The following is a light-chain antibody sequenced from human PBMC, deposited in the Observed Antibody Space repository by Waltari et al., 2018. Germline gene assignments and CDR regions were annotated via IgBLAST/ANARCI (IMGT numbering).Light chain of an antibody. J-gene: IGKJ2*03. CDR3: QQLYNWPRGG. Sequence: EIVLTQSPATLSLSPGETATLSCRASQSVSTYIAWYQQKPGQAPRLIIYDVIRRATGIPARFSGSGSGTDFTLTISSLEPEDFAVYYCQQLYNWPRGGFGQGTKLEI. CDR1: QSVSTY. V-gene: IGKV3-11*01. CDR2: DVI.